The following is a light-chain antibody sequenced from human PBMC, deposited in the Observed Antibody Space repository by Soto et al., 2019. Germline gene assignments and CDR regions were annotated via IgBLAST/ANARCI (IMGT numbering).Light chain of an antibody. CDR3: QQYSKWPIT. CDR1: QNVSSN. Sequence: TELTQSPATLSISPGERATLSCRASQNVSSNLAWYQQKPGQPPRLLIYGISTRATGIPARFSGSGSGTEFSLTISSLQSEDFAVYHCQQYSKWPITFGQGTRLEI. V-gene: IGKV3-15*01. CDR2: GIS. J-gene: IGKJ5*01.